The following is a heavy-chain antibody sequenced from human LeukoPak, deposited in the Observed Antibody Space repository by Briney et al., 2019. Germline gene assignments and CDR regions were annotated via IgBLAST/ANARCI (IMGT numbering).Heavy chain of an antibody. CDR3: AKALLMVYDFDY. J-gene: IGHJ4*02. CDR2: ISRSGSTK. D-gene: IGHD2-8*01. V-gene: IGHV3-11*01. CDR1: GFTFSDYN. Sequence: GGSLRLSCAASGFTFSDYNMRWIRQAPGKGLEWVSSISRSGSTKYYADSVKGRFTISRDNSKNTLYLQMNSLRAEDTAVYYCAKALLMVYDFDYWGQGTLVTVSS.